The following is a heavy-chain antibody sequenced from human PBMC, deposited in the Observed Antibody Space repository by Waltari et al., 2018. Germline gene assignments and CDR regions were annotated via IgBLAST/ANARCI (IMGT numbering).Heavy chain of an antibody. CDR2: IIPIFGKT. Sequence: QVQLVQSGAEVKKPGSSVKVSCKASGGTFSSYAISWVRQAPGQGLEWMGGIIPIFGKTNYAQKFQGRVTITADESTSTAYMGLSSLRSEDTAVYYCARDALRVMHCSSTSCLYYMDVWGKGTTVTVSS. CDR1: GGTFSSYA. D-gene: IGHD2-2*01. J-gene: IGHJ6*03. CDR3: ARDALRVMHCSSTSCLYYMDV. V-gene: IGHV1-69*01.